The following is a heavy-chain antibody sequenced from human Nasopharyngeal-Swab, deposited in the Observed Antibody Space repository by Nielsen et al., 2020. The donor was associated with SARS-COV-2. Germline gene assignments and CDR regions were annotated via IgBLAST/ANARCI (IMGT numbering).Heavy chain of an antibody. CDR2: INHSGST. Sequence: WIRQPPGKGLEWIGEINHSGSTNYNPSFESRVTISVDTSKNQFSLKLSSVTAADTAVYYCARPTTLGYYYGMDVWGQGTTVTVSS. CDR3: ARPTTLGYYYGMDV. D-gene: IGHD1-14*01. J-gene: IGHJ6*02. V-gene: IGHV4-34*01.